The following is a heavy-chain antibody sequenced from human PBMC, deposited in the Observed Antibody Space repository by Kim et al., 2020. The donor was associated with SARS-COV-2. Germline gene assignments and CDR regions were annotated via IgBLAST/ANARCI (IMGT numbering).Heavy chain of an antibody. V-gene: IGHV3-30*07. CDR3: ARDGGGYAGPYYYYYGMDV. Sequence: GRFTNARDKSKNTLYLQMNSLRAEDTAVYYCARDGGGYAGPYYYYYGMDVWGQGTTVTVSS. J-gene: IGHJ6*02. D-gene: IGHD5-12*01.